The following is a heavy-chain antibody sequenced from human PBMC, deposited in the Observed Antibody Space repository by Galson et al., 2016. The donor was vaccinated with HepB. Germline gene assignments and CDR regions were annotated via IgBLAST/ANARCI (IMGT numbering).Heavy chain of an antibody. J-gene: IGHJ4*02. Sequence: SLRLSCAASGFSFSSYVMTWVRQAPGKGLEWVSVISDSGATTYYGDSVQGRLTISRDNSKNTLYLETNSLSAEDTAVYYCARGITIFGVVIFGYFDYWSQGTLVTVSS. D-gene: IGHD3-3*01. CDR2: ISDSGATT. CDR3: ARGITIFGVVIFGYFDY. V-gene: IGHV3-23*01. CDR1: GFSFSSYV.